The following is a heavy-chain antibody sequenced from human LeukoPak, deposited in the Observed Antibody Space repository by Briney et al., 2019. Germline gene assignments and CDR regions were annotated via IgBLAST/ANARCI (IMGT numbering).Heavy chain of an antibody. Sequence: GGSLRLSCATSRFTFSSYEMNWVRQAPGKGLEWVSYISSSGTTMYYADSVKGRFTISRDNARKSLYLQMNSLRAEDTAIYYCARAGEYCSSTSCYVAHYWGRGTLVIVSS. CDR3: ARAGEYCSSTSCYVAHY. D-gene: IGHD2-2*01. J-gene: IGHJ4*02. CDR1: RFTFSSYE. V-gene: IGHV3-48*03. CDR2: ISSSGTTM.